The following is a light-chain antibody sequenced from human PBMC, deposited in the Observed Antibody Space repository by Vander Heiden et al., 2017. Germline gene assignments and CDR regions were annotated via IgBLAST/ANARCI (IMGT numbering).Light chain of an antibody. CDR2: LTS. J-gene: IGKJ2*01. Sequence: DIQMTQSPSSLSASVGDRVTITCRARQPITNYLNWYQQRPGEAPKLLIYLTSNLHTGVPLRFGGSGSGTDFTLTISSLQPEDFATYFCQQTYSTPFTFGQGTRLDIK. CDR3: QQTYSTPFT. CDR1: QPITNY. V-gene: IGKV1-39*01.